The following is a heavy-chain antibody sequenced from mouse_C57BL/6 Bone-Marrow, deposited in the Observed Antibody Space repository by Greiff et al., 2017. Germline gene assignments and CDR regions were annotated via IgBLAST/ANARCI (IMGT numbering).Heavy chain of an antibody. CDR1: GFTFSSYG. V-gene: IGHV5-6*02. J-gene: IGHJ1*03. CDR3: ARRGYYWYFDV. Sequence: EVKLVESGGDLVKPGGSLKLSCAASGFTFSSYGMSWVRQTPDKRLGWVAAISSGGSYTYYPDSVKGRFTISRDNAKNTLYLQMSSLKSEDTAMYYCARRGYYWYFDVWGTGTTVTVSS. D-gene: IGHD2-2*01. CDR2: ISSGGSYT.